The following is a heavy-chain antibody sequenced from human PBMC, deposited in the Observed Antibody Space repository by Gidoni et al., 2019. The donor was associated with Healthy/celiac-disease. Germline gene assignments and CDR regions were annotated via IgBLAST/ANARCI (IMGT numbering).Heavy chain of an antibody. V-gene: IGHV3-30*18. Sequence: QVQLVESGGGVVQPGSSLRLSCAASGFTFSSYGMHWVRQAPGKGLEWVAVISYDGSNKYYADSVKGRFTISRDNSKNTLYLQMNSLRAEDTAVYYCAKDAGWLRFGCDYWGQGTLVTVSS. CDR2: ISYDGSNK. CDR1: GFTFSSYG. CDR3: AKDAGWLRFGCDY. D-gene: IGHD5-12*01. J-gene: IGHJ4*02.